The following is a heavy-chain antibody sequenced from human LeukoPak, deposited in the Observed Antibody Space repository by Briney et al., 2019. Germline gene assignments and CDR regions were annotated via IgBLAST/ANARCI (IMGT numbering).Heavy chain of an antibody. CDR3: ARGKPSYGSGTYYRPLEPNYMDV. J-gene: IGHJ6*03. Sequence: PSETLSLTCTVSGYSISSGYYWGWIRQPPGKGLEWIGSIYHIGSTYDNPSLKSRFTISVDTSKNQFSLKLRSVIAADTAVYYCARGKPSYGSGTYYRPLEPNYMDVWGKGTTVTVSS. CDR2: IYHIGST. V-gene: IGHV4-38-2*02. D-gene: IGHD3-10*01. CDR1: GYSISSGYY.